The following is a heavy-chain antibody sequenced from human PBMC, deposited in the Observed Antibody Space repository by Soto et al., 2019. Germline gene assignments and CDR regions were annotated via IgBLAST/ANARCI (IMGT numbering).Heavy chain of an antibody. Sequence: QVQLVQSGAEVKKPGSSVQVSCKASGGTFSSYAFTWVRQAPGQGLEWMGGIVPMFGTTSYAQQFQGSVTITADESTSTAYMELSSLRSEDTAVYYCAREEIIVAGPRPHYSYSSSGMDVWGQGTTVNVSS. D-gene: IGHD6-19*01. CDR3: AREEIIVAGPRPHYSYSSSGMDV. CDR2: IVPMFGTT. CDR1: GGTFSSYA. V-gene: IGHV1-69*12. J-gene: IGHJ6*02.